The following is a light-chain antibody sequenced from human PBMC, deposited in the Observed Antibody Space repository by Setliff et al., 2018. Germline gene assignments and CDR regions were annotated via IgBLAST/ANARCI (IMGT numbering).Light chain of an antibody. V-gene: IGLV2-14*03. CDR3: SSYAGSNNPYV. Sequence: QSALTQPASVSGSPGQSITISCTGTSSDVGGYNSVSWYQQHPGKAPKLMIYDASNRPSGVSNRFSGSKSGNTASLTISGLQAEDEADYYCSSYAGSNNPYVFGTGTKVTVL. CDR1: SSDVGGYNS. J-gene: IGLJ1*01. CDR2: DAS.